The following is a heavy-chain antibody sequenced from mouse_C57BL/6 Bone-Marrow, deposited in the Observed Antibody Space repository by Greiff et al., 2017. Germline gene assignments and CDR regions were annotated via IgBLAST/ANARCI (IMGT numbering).Heavy chain of an antibody. J-gene: IGHJ3*01. CDR1: GFTFSNYW. D-gene: IGHD1-1*01. V-gene: IGHV6-3*01. CDR2: IRLKSDNYAT. Sequence: EVKVEESGGGLVQPGGSMKLSCVASGFTFSNYWMNWVRQSPEKGLEWVAQIRLKSDNYATHYAESVKGRFTISRDDSKSSVYLQMNNLRAEDTGIYYFTFHYYGSSAYWGQGTLVTVSA. CDR3: TFHYYGSSAY.